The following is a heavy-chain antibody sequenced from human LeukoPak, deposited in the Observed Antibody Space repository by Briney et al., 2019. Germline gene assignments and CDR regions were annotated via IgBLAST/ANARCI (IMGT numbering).Heavy chain of an antibody. D-gene: IGHD2-15*01. Sequence: GSLRLSCAASGFTFSSYAMSWVRQPPGKGLEWIGEINHSGSTNYNPSLKSRVTISVDTSKNQFSLKLSSVTAADTAVYYCARGLYRIWGQGTMVTVSS. J-gene: IGHJ3*02. CDR2: INHSGST. CDR3: ARGLYRI. CDR1: GFTFSSYA. V-gene: IGHV4-34*01.